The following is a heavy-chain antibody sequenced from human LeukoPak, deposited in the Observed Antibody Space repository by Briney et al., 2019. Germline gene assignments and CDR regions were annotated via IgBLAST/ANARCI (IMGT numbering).Heavy chain of an antibody. CDR2: INPNSGGT. CDR3: ARYDYGGPPFDY. D-gene: IGHD4-23*01. V-gene: IGHV1-2*04. Sequence: GASVKVSCKASGYTFTGYYMHWVRQAPGQGLEWMGWINPNSGGTNYAQKFQGWVTMTRDTSISTAYMELSSLRSEDTAVYYCARYDYGGPPFDYWGQGTLVTVSS. J-gene: IGHJ4*02. CDR1: GYTFTGYY.